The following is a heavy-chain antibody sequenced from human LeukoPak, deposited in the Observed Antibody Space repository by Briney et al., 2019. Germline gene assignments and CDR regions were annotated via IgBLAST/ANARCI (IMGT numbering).Heavy chain of an antibody. CDR1: GFTFSSHA. Sequence: PGGSLRLSCAASGFTFSSHAMSWVRQPPGKGLEWVSVISGNGGRTYYADSVKARFTISRDNSKNTLYLQMNSLRAEDTAVYYCAKVRDLDTVLGRFDNWGQGTLVTVSS. J-gene: IGHJ5*02. D-gene: IGHD5-18*01. CDR3: AKVRDLDTVLGRFDN. CDR2: ISGNGGRT. V-gene: IGHV3-23*01.